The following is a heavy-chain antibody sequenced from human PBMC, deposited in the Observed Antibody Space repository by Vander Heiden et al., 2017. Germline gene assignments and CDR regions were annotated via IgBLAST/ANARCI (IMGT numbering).Heavy chain of an antibody. CDR3: ARESLEAFDI. V-gene: IGHV3-21*01. Sequence: LVLESVGGLVKPGDSLRLSCTASGFTFSTYGMNWVRQAPGKGLEWVSSIGGSSSSIYYAGSVKGRFTISRDNAKSSRYLQMNSLRAEDTAVYYCARESLEAFDIWGQGTLVTVSS. CDR2: IGGSSSSI. CDR1: GFTFSTYG. D-gene: IGHD3-16*02. J-gene: IGHJ3*02.